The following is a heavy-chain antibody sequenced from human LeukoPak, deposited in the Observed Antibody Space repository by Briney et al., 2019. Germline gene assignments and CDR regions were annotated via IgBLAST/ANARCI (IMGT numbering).Heavy chain of an antibody. CDR3: ARVWYSSYHNAFDI. Sequence: SRTLFLTCTVSGGSISSGSYYWSWIRQPAGKGLEWIGRIYTSGSTNYNPSLKSRVTISVDTSKNQFSLKLSSVTAADTAVYYCARVWYSSYHNAFDIWGQGTMVTVSS. J-gene: IGHJ3*02. D-gene: IGHD6-19*01. V-gene: IGHV4-61*02. CDR1: GGSISSGSYY. CDR2: IYTSGST.